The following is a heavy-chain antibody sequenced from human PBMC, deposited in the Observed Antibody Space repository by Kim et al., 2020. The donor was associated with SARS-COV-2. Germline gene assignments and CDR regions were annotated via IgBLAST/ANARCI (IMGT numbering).Heavy chain of an antibody. D-gene: IGHD1-26*01. Sequence: TSRVTISVDTSKNQFPLKLGSVTAADTAVYYCARGMKGTVGATRVRWFDPWGQGTLVTVSS. J-gene: IGHJ5*02. CDR3: ARGMKGTVGATRVRWFDP. V-gene: IGHV4-59*09.